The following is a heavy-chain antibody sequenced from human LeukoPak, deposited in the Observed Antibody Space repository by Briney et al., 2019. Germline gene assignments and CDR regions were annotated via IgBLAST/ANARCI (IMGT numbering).Heavy chain of an antibody. CDR3: ARERRVGEFLLFDY. CDR1: GYTFTGYY. J-gene: IGHJ4*02. V-gene: IGHV1-2*06. Sequence: ASVKVSCKASGYTFTGYYIHWVRQAHGQGLEWMGRINPNSDGTNYAQKFQGRVTMTRDTSINTAYMELNRLRSDDTAVYYCARERRVGEFLLFDYWGLGTLVPVSS. CDR2: INPNSDGT. D-gene: IGHD3-10*01.